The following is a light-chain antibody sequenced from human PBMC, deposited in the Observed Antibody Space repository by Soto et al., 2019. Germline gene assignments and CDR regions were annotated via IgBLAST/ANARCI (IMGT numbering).Light chain of an antibody. Sequence: DIQMTQSPSTLSASVGDRVTITCRASQSISSWLAWYQQKPGKAPKLLIYKASSLESGVPSRFSGSGSGTEFTLTISSLQPDDFATYYCQQCNSYSRTFGQGTKVEIK. V-gene: IGKV1-5*03. CDR1: QSISSW. CDR3: QQCNSYSRT. CDR2: KAS. J-gene: IGKJ1*01.